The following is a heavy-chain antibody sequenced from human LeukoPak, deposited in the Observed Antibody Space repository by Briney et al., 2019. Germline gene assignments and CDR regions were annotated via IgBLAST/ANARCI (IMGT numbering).Heavy chain of an antibody. CDR3: AKGGTVTTSWFDP. J-gene: IGHJ5*02. Sequence: GGSLRLSCAASGFTFDDYAMHWVRQAPGKGLEWVSGISWNSGSIGYADSVKGRFTIPRDNAKNSLYLQMNSLRAEDTALYYCAKGGTVTTSWFDPWGQGTLVTVSS. V-gene: IGHV3-9*01. CDR1: GFTFDDYA. CDR2: ISWNSGSI. D-gene: IGHD4-11*01.